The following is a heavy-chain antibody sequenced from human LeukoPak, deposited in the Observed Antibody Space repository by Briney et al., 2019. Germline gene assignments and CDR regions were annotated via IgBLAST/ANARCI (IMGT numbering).Heavy chain of an antibody. D-gene: IGHD6-6*01. CDR2: ISSSGSTI. J-gene: IGHJ3*02. CDR1: GFTFSSYE. V-gene: IGHV3-48*03. CDR3: AKDNSFFASSSDAFDI. Sequence: QPGGSLRLSCAASGFTFSSYEMNWVRQAPGKGLEWVSYISSSGSTIYYADSVKGRFTISRDNSKNSLYLQMNSLRTEDTALYYCAKDNSFFASSSDAFDIWGQGTMVTVSS.